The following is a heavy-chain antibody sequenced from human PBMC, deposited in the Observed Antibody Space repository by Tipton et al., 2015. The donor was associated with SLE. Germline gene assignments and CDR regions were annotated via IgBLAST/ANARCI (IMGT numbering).Heavy chain of an antibody. J-gene: IGHJ2*01. Sequence: SLRLSCAASGFTFSHYTMNWVRQAPGKGLEWVSSISSSGSYIFYADSVQGRFTISRHDSKNTLYLQMNSLRAEDTAVYYCARVDSSGYYDWYFDLWGRGTLVTVSS. D-gene: IGHD3-22*01. V-gene: IGHV3-21*04. CDR1: GFTFSHYT. CDR2: ISSSGSYI. CDR3: ARVDSSGYYDWYFDL.